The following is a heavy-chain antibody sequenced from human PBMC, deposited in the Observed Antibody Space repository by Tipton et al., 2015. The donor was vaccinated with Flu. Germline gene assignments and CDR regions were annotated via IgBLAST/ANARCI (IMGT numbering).Heavy chain of an antibody. V-gene: IGHV1-2*06. Sequence: QLVQSGAEVKKPGASVKVSCKASGYTFTGYYMHWVRQAPGQGLEWMGRINPNSGGTNYAQKFQGRVTMTRDTSISTAYMELSRLRSDDTAVYYCAIEGSGGSCYTELDPWGQGTLVTVSS. CDR2: INPNSGGT. D-gene: IGHD2-15*01. CDR3: AIEGSGGSCYTELDP. CDR1: GYTFTGYY. J-gene: IGHJ5*02.